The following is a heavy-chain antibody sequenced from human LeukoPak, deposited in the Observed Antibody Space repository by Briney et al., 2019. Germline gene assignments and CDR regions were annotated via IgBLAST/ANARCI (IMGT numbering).Heavy chain of an antibody. CDR2: ISYDGSSK. CDR1: GFTFSSYG. V-gene: IGHV3-30*18. Sequence: GGSLRLSCAASGFTFSSYGMHWVRQAPGKGLEWVAVISYDGSSKYYADSVKGRFTISRDNSKNTLYLQMNSLRAEDTAVYYCAKAGRDWDAFDIWGQGTMVTVSS. CDR3: AKAGRDWDAFDI. J-gene: IGHJ3*02. D-gene: IGHD2-21*01.